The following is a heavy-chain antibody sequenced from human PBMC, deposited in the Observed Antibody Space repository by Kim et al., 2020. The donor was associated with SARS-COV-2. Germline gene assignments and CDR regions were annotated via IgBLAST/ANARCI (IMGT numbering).Heavy chain of an antibody. CDR3: ARGESGYTILLDAFDI. CDR2: ISSSSSYI. D-gene: IGHD5-12*01. Sequence: GGSLRLSCAASGFTFSSYSMNWVRQAPGKGLEWVSSISSSSSYIYYADSVKGRFTISRDNAKNSLYLQMNSLRAEDMAVYYCARGESGYTILLDAFDIWGQGTMVTVSS. J-gene: IGHJ3*02. V-gene: IGHV3-21*01. CDR1: GFTFSSYS.